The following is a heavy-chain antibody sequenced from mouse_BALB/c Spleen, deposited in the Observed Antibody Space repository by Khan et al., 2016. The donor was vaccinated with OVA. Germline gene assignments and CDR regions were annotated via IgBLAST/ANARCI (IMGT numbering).Heavy chain of an antibody. CDR2: IYPGNSDT. J-gene: IGHJ3*01. D-gene: IGHD2-1*01. CDR1: GYSFTSYW. V-gene: IGHV1-5*01. CDR3: TDGNYVGLFAY. Sequence: EVQLQESGTVLARPGASVKMSCKASGYSFTSYWMHWVKQRPGQGLEWIGAIYPGNSDTRYTQKFKGKAKLTAVTSASTVYMERISLINEDSAVYYCTDGNYVGLFAYWGQGTLVTVAA.